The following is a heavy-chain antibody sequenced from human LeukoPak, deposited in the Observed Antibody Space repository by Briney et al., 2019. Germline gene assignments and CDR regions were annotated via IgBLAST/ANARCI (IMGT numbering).Heavy chain of an antibody. CDR1: GYTFTSYG. V-gene: IGHV1-18*01. CDR2: ISAYNGNT. J-gene: IGHJ4*02. CDR3: ARDRGYSSSRSYFDY. D-gene: IGHD6-6*01. Sequence: ASVKVSCKASGYTFTSYGISWVGQAPGQGLEWMGWISAYNGNTNYAQKLQGRVTMTTDTSTSTAYMELRSLRSDDTAVYYCARDRGYSSSRSYFDYWGQGTLVTVSS.